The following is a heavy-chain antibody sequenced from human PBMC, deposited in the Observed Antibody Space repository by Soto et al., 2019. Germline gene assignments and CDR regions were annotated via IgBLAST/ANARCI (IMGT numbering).Heavy chain of an antibody. CDR1: GYTFTGYY. Sequence: ASVKVSCKASGYTFTGYYMHWVRQAPGQGLEWMGWINPNSGGTNYAQKFQGWVTMTRDTSISTAYMELSRLRSDDTAVYYCARGDIVVVPDATNMDVWGKGTTVTVSS. CDR3: ARGDIVVVPDATNMDV. CDR2: INPNSGGT. D-gene: IGHD2-2*01. J-gene: IGHJ6*03. V-gene: IGHV1-2*04.